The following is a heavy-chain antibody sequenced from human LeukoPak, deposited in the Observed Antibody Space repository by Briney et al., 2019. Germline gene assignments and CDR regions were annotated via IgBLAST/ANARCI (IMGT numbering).Heavy chain of an antibody. V-gene: IGHV3-30*02. CDR3: AKDTTVTGAFDI. D-gene: IGHD4-17*01. CDR1: GFTFSSYG. CDR2: IRYDGSNK. J-gene: IGHJ3*02. Sequence: GGSLRLSCAASGFTFSSYGMHWVRQAPGKGLEWVAFIRYDGSNKYYADSVKGRFTISRDNSKNTLYLKMNSLRAEDTAVYYCAKDTTVTGAFDIWGKGTMVTVSS.